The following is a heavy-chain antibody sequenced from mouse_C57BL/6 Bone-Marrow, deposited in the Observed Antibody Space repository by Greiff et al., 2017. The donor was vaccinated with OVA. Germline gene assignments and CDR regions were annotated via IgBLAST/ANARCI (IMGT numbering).Heavy chain of an antibody. CDR2: IDPSSGGT. D-gene: IGHD1-1*01. Sequence: VQLQQPGAELVKPGASVKLSCKASGYTFTSYWMHWVKQRPGRGLEWIGRIDPSSGGTNYNEKFKGKATLTVDKPSSTAYMQLSSLTSEDSAVYYCARTPDSSDVSYYYWGQGTTLTFSS. CDR3: ARTPDSSDVSYYY. CDR1: GYTFTSYW. J-gene: IGHJ2*01. V-gene: IGHV1-72*01.